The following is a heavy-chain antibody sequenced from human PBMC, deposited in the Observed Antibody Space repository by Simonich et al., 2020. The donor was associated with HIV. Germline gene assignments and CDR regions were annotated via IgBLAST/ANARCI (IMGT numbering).Heavy chain of an antibody. V-gene: IGHV1-2*06. D-gene: IGHD1-26*01. CDR2: VNPNRCGT. CDR3: ATHGPGSYSSALDI. Sequence: QVQLVQSGAEVKKPGASVKVSCKASGYTFTDYNIHWVRQAPGQGLEWSGLVNPNRCGTDYPQKFQGRGTMTRDKSITTAYMELSRLRSDDTAFYYCATHGPGSYSSALDIWGQGTMVTVSS. J-gene: IGHJ3*02. CDR1: GYTFTDYN.